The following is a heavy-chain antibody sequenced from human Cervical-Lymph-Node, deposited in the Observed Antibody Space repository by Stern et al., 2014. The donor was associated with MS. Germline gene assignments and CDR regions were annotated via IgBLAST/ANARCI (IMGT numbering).Heavy chain of an antibody. Sequence: QVTLRESGPVLVKPTETLTLTCTVSGFSLSNARMGVSWIRQPPGKALEWLAHHFFNDEKSYSTSLKSRLTISKDTSKSQVVLTMTNMDPVDTATYYCARIIPIAAAGGYYYYGMDVWGQGTTVTVSS. J-gene: IGHJ6*02. CDR1: GFSLSNARMG. CDR3: ARIIPIAAAGGYYYYGMDV. V-gene: IGHV2-26*01. D-gene: IGHD6-13*01. CDR2: HFFNDEK.